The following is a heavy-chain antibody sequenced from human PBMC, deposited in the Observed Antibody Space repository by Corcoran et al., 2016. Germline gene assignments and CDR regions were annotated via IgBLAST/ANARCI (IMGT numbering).Heavy chain of an antibody. J-gene: IGHJ5*02. CDR1: GFTFSSYW. V-gene: IGHV3-74*01. D-gene: IGHD6-6*01. Sequence: EVQLVESGGGLVQPGGSLRLSCAASGFTFSSYWMHWVRQTPGKGLVWVSRINSDGSSTSYADSVKGRFTISRDNAKNTLYLQMNSLRAEDTAVYYCARAPIAARDRSWFDPWGQGTLVTVSS. CDR3: ARAPIAARDRSWFDP. CDR2: INSDGSST.